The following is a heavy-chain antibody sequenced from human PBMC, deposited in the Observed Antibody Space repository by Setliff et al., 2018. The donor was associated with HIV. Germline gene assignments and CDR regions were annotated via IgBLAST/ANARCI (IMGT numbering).Heavy chain of an antibody. CDR1: GGSISSSSHY. J-gene: IGHJ5*02. CDR2: IYYSGST. CDR3: ARRIDNSGSFPDKNWFDT. Sequence: SETLSLTCTVSGGSISSSSHYWGWIRQSPGKGLEWIGSIYYSGSTYYNSSLKSRVTIFVDTSKNQFSLKLTSVTAADTAVYYCARRIDNSGSFPDKNWFDTWGQGSLVTVSS. V-gene: IGHV4-39*01. D-gene: IGHD3-10*01.